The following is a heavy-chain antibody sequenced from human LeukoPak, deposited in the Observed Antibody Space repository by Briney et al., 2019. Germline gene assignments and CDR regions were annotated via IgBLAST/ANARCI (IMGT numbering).Heavy chain of an antibody. J-gene: IGHJ4*02. CDR2: IYWDDDK. V-gene: IGHV2-5*02. CDR1: GFSLSSSGVG. D-gene: IGHD6-13*01. Sequence: SGPTLVKPTQTLTLTCTFSGFSLSSSGVGVGWIRQPPGKALEWLALIYWDDDKRYSPSLKSRLTITKDTSKNQVVLTMTNMDPVDTATYYCAHRSIVAAVFDYWGQGTLVTVSS. CDR3: AHRSIVAAVFDY.